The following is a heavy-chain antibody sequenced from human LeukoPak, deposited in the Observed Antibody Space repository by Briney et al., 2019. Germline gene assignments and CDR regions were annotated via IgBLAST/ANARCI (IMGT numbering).Heavy chain of an antibody. CDR1: GFTVSSNY. D-gene: IGHD2-21*01. CDR3: ARDVADNWFDP. V-gene: IGHV3-66*01. J-gene: IGHJ5*02. Sequence: PGGSLRLSCAASGFTVSSNYMSWVRQAPGKGLEWISVIYSGGSTYYADSVKGRFTIPRDNSKNTLYLQMNSLRAEDTAVYYCARDVADNWFDPWGQGTLVTVSS. CDR2: IYSGGST.